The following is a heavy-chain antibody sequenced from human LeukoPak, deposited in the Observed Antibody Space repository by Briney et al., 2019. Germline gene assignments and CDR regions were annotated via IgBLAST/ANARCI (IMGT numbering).Heavy chain of an antibody. CDR3: ARPLASGSYYIMKY. D-gene: IGHD3-10*01. Sequence: PGGSLRLSCAASGFTFSSYAMHWVRQAPGKGLEWVAVISYDGSNRYYADSVKGRFTISRDISKNTLYLQMDSLRAEDTAVYYCARPLASGSYYIMKYWGQGTLVTVSS. CDR1: GFTFSSYA. V-gene: IGHV3-30-3*01. CDR2: ISYDGSNR. J-gene: IGHJ4*02.